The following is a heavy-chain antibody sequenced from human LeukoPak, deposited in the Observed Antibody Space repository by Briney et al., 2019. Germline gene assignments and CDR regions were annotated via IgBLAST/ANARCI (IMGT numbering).Heavy chain of an antibody. Sequence: GGSLRLSCAASGFTVSSNYMSWVRQAPGKGLEWVSVIYSGGSTYYADSVKGRFTISRDNSKTTLYLQMNSLRAEDTAVYYCARDCIAAADDYYYYGMDVWGQGTTVTVSS. CDR2: IYSGGST. CDR3: ARDCIAAADDYYYYGMDV. V-gene: IGHV3-53*01. D-gene: IGHD6-13*01. CDR1: GFTVSSNY. J-gene: IGHJ6*02.